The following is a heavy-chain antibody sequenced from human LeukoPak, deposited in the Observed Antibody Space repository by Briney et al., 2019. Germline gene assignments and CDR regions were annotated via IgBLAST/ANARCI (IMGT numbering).Heavy chain of an antibody. D-gene: IGHD2-21*01. Sequence: GGSLRLSCAASGFTFSSYAMSWVRQAPGKGLEWVSAISGSGGSTYYADSVKGRFTISRDNSKNTLYLQIDSLRAEDTAVYYCVKHVVDSRTRHFDMWGQGTMVTVSS. CDR3: VKHVVDSRTRHFDM. J-gene: IGHJ3*02. V-gene: IGHV3-23*01. CDR2: ISGSGGST. CDR1: GFTFSSYA.